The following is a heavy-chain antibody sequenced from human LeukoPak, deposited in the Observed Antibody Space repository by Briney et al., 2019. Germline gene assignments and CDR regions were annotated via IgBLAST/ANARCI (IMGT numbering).Heavy chain of an antibody. Sequence: QVQLQESGPGLVKPSQTLSLTCAVYGGSFSGYYWSWIRQPPGKGLEWIGEINHSGSTNYNPSLKSRVTISVDTSKKQFSLKLSSVTAADTAVYYCVTYYFDSSGPKKNYWGQGTLVTVSS. CDR3: VTYYFDSSGPKKNY. D-gene: IGHD3-22*01. CDR2: INHSGST. CDR1: GGSFSGYY. J-gene: IGHJ4*02. V-gene: IGHV4-34*09.